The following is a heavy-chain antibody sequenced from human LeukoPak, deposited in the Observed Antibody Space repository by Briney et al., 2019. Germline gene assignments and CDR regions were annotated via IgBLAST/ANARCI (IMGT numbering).Heavy chain of an antibody. D-gene: IGHD3-22*01. J-gene: IGHJ5*02. V-gene: IGHV1-46*01. CDR3: ARVSGSHWFDP. Sequence: PGASVKVSCKASGGTFSSYAISWVRQAPGQGLEWMGIINPSGGSTSYAQKFQGRVTMTRDTSTSTVYMELSSLRSEDTAVYYCARVSGSHWFDPWGQGTLVTVSS. CDR1: GGTFSSYA. CDR2: INPSGGST.